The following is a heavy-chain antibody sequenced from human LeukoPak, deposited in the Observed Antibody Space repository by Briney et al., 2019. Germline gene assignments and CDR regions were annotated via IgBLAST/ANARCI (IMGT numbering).Heavy chain of an antibody. J-gene: IGHJ4*02. D-gene: IGHD4-17*01. Sequence: GGSLRLSCAASGFTFSSYAMSWVRQAPGKGLEWVANIKQDGSEKYYVDSVKGRFTISRDNAKNSLYLQMNSLRAEDTAVYYCARDLSTTVTTSVVYWGQGTLVTVSS. V-gene: IGHV3-7*01. CDR2: IKQDGSEK. CDR1: GFTFSSYA. CDR3: ARDLSTTVTTSVVY.